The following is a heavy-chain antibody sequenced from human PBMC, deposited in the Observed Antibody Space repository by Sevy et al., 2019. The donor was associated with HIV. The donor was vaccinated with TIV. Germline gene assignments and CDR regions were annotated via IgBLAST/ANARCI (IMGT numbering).Heavy chain of an antibody. CDR3: ARMTTVTTGFDY. V-gene: IGHV4-59*01. J-gene: IGHJ4*02. CDR2: IYYSGST. D-gene: IGHD4-4*01. Sequence: SETLSLTCTVSGGSISSYYWSWIRQPPGKGLEWIGYIYYSGSTNYNPSLKSGVTISVDTSKNQFSLKLSSVTAADTAVYYCARMTTVTTGFDYWGQGTLVTVPQ. CDR1: GGSISSYY.